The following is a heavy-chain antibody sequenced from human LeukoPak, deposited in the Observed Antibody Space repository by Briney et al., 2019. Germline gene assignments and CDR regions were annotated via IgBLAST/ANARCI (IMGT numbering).Heavy chain of an antibody. CDR3: ARAEGYYYALVY. J-gene: IGHJ4*02. Sequence: SETLSLTCTVSGGSISSSSYYWGWIRQPPGKGLEWIGSIYYSGSTYYNPSLKSRVTISVDRSKNQFSLKLSSVTAADTAVYYCARAEGYYYALVYWGQGTLVTVSS. V-gene: IGHV4-39*07. CDR2: IYYSGST. CDR1: GGSISSSSYY. D-gene: IGHD3-22*01.